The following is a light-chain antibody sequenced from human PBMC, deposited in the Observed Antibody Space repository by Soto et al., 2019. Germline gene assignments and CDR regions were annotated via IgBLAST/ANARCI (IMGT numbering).Light chain of an antibody. J-gene: IGKJ4*01. Sequence: DIQMTQSPSTLSASVGDRVTITCRASQSISSWLAWYQQKPGKAPKLLIYKASSLESGVPSRFSGSGSGTEFTLTITSLQPADLAPHYCQQYNSYSPLSFGGGTKVEIK. CDR1: QSISSW. V-gene: IGKV1-5*03. CDR2: KAS. CDR3: QQYNSYSPLS.